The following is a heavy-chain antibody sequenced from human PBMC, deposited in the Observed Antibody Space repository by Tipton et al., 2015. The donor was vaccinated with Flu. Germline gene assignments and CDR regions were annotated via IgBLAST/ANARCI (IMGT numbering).Heavy chain of an antibody. CDR1: GGSISSYY. D-gene: IGHD3-22*01. V-gene: IGHV4-59*12. Sequence: TLSLTCTVSGGSISSYYWSWIRQPPGKGLEWIGYIYNSGSTNYNPSLKSRVTISVDTSKNQFSLKLSSVTAADTAVYYCARDIHYYDSSGYTSSAWARWGQGTMVTVSS. CDR2: IYNSGST. CDR3: ARDIHYYDSSGYTSSAWAR. J-gene: IGHJ3*01.